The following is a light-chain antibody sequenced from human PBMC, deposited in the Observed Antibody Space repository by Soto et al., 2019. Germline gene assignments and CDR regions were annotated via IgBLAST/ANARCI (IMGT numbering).Light chain of an antibody. CDR3: QQRSSWLWT. Sequence: EVGMTQSPATLSVSAGERATLSCGASQSVSSHLAWYQQKPGQSPRLLVYGASTRATGIPARFSGSGSGTEFTLPISSLQSEDFAVYYCQQRSSWLWTFGQGTKVDIK. J-gene: IGKJ1*01. CDR2: GAS. CDR1: QSVSSH. V-gene: IGKV3-15*01.